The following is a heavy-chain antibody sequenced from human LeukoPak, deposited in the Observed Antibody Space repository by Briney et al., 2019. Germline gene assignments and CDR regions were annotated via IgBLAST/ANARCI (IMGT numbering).Heavy chain of an antibody. J-gene: IGHJ6*02. V-gene: IGHV1-18*04. D-gene: IGHD3-22*01. Sequence: ASVKVSCKASGYTFTSYGFTRVRQAPGQGLEWMGWISAYNGNINYAQKFQGRVTMTTDTSTSTADMELRSLRSDDTAVYYCARDRNSYDGTGGMDVWGQGTTVTVSS. CDR3: ARDRNSYDGTGGMDV. CDR1: GYTFTSYG. CDR2: ISAYNGNI.